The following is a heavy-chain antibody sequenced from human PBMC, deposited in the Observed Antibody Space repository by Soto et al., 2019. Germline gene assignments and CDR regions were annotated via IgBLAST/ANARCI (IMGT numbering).Heavy chain of an antibody. CDR3: TTSXXXKVSG. Sequence: EVQLVESGGGLVKPGGSLRLSCAASGFSFTNAWMNWVRQAPGKGLEWVGRIKSKTDGGTTDYAAPVKGRFTISRDDSKHTLYLQMNXLIXXDXAXXYCTTSXXXKVSGXGXGTLVTVSS. CDR1: GFSFTNAW. D-gene: IGHD6-25*01. J-gene: IGHJ4*02. CDR2: IKSKTDGGTT. V-gene: IGHV3-15*07.